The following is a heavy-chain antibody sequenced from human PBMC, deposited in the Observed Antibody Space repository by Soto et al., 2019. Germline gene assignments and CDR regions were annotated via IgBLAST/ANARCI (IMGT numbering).Heavy chain of an antibody. J-gene: IGHJ4*02. CDR1: GDSISISSYY. V-gene: IGHV4-31*03. Sequence: SETLSLTCSVSGDSISISSYYWGWVRQHPGKGLEWIGYIYYSGSTYYNPSLKSRVTISVDTSKNQFSLKLSSVTAADTAVYYCASAVATISYFDYWGQGTLVTVSS. CDR2: IYYSGST. CDR3: ASAVATISYFDY. D-gene: IGHD5-12*01.